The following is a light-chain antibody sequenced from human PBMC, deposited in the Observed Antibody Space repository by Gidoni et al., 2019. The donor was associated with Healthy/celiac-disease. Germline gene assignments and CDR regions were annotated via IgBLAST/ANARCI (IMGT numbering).Light chain of an antibody. CDR2: AAS. V-gene: IGKV1-39*01. CDR3: QQSYSTPET. Sequence: DIQMTQSPSSLSASVGDRVTITCRASQSISSYLNWYQQKPGKAPKLLIYAASSLQSGVPSRFSGSGSGTDFTLTISSLQPEDFATYYCQQSYSTPETFXHXTRLEIK. J-gene: IGKJ5*01. CDR1: QSISSY.